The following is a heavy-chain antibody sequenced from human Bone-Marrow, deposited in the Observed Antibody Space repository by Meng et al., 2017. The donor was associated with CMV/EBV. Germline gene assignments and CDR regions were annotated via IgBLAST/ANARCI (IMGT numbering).Heavy chain of an antibody. V-gene: IGHV3-23*04. CDR2: ISGSGGST. CDR1: GFTCSSYA. D-gene: IGHD5-18*01. Sequence: EGRLVGAGWGCSPPVWSLRLSFAAPGFTCSSYAMGWVRQAPGKGLEWVSAISGSGGSTYYADSVKGRFTISRDNSKNTLYLQMNSLRAEETAVYYCAYTAMVTLWGQGTLVTVSS. CDR3: AYTAMVTL. J-gene: IGHJ4*02.